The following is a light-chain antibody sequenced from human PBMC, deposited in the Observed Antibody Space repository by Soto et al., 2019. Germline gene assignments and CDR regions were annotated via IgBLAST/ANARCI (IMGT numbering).Light chain of an antibody. J-gene: IGLJ2*01. Sequence: QSALTQPASVSGSPGQSITISCTGTSSDVGAYNHVSWYQQYPGKAPKLIIYEVSNRPSGVSNRFSGSKSGNSASLTISGLQTEDEADYYCSSYTGSTTLVVFGGGTKVTVL. CDR2: EVS. V-gene: IGLV2-14*01. CDR1: SSDVGAYNH. CDR3: SSYTGSTTLVV.